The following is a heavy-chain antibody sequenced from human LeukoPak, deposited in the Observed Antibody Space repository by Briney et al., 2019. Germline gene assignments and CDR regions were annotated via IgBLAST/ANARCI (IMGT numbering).Heavy chain of an antibody. CDR3: ARDRAHLEDLRIDY. J-gene: IGHJ4*02. CDR1: GFTFSSYE. D-gene: IGHD3-3*01. V-gene: IGHV3-48*03. Sequence: QPGGSLRLSCAASGFTFSSYEMNWVRQAPGKGLEWVSYISSSGSTIYYADSVKGRFAISRDNAKSSLYLQMNSLRAEDTAVYYCARDRAHLEDLRIDYWGQGTLVTVSS. CDR2: ISSSGSTI.